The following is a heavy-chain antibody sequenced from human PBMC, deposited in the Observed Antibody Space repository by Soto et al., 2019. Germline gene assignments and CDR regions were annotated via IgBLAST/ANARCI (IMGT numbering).Heavy chain of an antibody. CDR3: ARDIAVAGTSPRHFDC. V-gene: IGHV4-34*01. J-gene: IGHJ4*02. D-gene: IGHD6-19*01. CDR2: INHSGST. Sequence: QVQLQQWGAGLLKPSETLSLTCAVYGGSFSGYYWSWIRLPPGKGLEWIGEINHSGSTNYNPSLKSRVTISVDTSKNQFSLKLSSVTAADTAVYYCARDIAVAGTSPRHFDCWGQGTLVTVSS. CDR1: GGSFSGYY.